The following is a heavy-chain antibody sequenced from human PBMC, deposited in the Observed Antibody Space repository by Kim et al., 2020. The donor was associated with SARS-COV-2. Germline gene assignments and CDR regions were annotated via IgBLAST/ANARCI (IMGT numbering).Heavy chain of an antibody. CDR2: IKTDGSAQ. CDR1: GFTFSSSW. D-gene: IGHD5-12*01. J-gene: IGHJ4*02. V-gene: IGHV3-7*01. CDR3: VRDDPGYGGYRY. Sequence: GGSLRLSCVASGFTFSSSWMSWVRQAPGKGLEWVANIKTDGSAQYYVDSVKCRFTISRDNAKNSLYLQMNSLRAEDTAVYYCVRDDPGYGGYRYWAQGTLVTVSA.